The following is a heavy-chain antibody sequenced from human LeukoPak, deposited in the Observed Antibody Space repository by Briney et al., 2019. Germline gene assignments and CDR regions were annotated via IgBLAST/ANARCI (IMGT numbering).Heavy chain of an antibody. Sequence: SVKVSCKASGGTFSSYATSWVLQAPGQGLEWMGRIIPIFGTANYAQKFQGRVTITADKSTSTAYMELSSLRSEDTAVYYCARVGRNRDYGDYVRWFDPWGQGTLVTVSS. V-gene: IGHV1-69*06. J-gene: IGHJ5*02. CDR3: ARVGRNRDYGDYVRWFDP. CDR1: GGTFSSYA. CDR2: IIPIFGTA. D-gene: IGHD4-17*01.